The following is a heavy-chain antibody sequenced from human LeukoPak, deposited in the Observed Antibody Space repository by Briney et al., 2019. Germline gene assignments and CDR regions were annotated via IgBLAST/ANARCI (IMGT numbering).Heavy chain of an antibody. D-gene: IGHD4-17*01. J-gene: IGHJ4*02. CDR1: RFTFSSYL. V-gene: IGHV3-74*01. CDR3: ARDPVATVTTAFDY. Sequence: GGSLRLSCAASRFTFSSYLMHWVRQAPGKGLVWVSRINSDERSSRYADSVKGRFTISRENAKNTLYLQMNSLRAEDTAVYYCARDPVATVTTAFDYSGQGTLVTVSS. CDR2: INSDERSS.